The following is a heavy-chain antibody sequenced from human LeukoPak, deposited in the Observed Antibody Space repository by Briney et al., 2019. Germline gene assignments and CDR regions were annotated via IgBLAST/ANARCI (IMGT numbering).Heavy chain of an antibody. D-gene: IGHD3-3*01. CDR3: ARESIGSITTLDP. J-gene: IGHJ5*02. V-gene: IGHV4-31*03. Sequence: PSQTLSLTCTVSGGSISSGGYYWRWIRQHPGKGLEWIGYIYYSGSTYYNPSLKSRVTISVDTSKNQFSLKLSSVTAADTAVYYCARESIGSITTLDPWGQGTLVTVSS. CDR1: GGSISSGGYY. CDR2: IYYSGST.